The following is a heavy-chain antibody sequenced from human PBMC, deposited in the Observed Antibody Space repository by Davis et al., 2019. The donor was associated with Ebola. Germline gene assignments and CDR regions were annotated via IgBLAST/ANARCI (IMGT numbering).Heavy chain of an antibody. J-gene: IGHJ3*02. CDR3: ARDGVAARLDAFDI. Sequence: PSETLSLTCTVSGGSISSYYWSWIRQPAGKGLEWIGRIYTSGSTNYNPSLKSRVTMSVDTSKNQFSLKLSSVTAADTAVYYCARDGVAARLDAFDIWGQGTMVTVSS. CDR1: GGSISSYY. CDR2: IYTSGST. V-gene: IGHV4-4*07. D-gene: IGHD6-6*01.